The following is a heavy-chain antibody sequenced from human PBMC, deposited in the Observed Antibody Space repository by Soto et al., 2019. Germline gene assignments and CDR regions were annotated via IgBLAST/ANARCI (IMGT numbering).Heavy chain of an antibody. D-gene: IGHD2-15*01. CDR1: GYTFTTYG. V-gene: IGHV1-18*04. J-gene: IGHJ4*02. CDR2: ISTYNGNT. Sequence: QVHLVQSGAEVKKPGASVKVSCKASGYTFTTYGISWVRQAPGQGLEWMGWISTYNGNTNYEQKLQGRVTMTTDTIQGTAYMELRSLRSDDTAVYYCARRGAYCSGGTCYHFDYWGQGTLVTVSS. CDR3: ARRGAYCSGGTCYHFDY.